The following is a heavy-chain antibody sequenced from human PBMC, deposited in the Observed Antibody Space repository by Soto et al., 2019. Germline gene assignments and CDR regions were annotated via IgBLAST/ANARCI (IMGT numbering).Heavy chain of an antibody. D-gene: IGHD1-26*01. J-gene: IGHJ4*02. CDR2: IWYDGSNK. V-gene: IGHV3-33*01. CDR1: GFTFSSYG. Sequence: GGSLRLSCAASGFTFSSYGMHWVRQAPGKGLEWVAVIWYDGSNKYYADSVKGRFTISRDNSKNTLYLQMNSLRAEDTAVYYCARDQGVVGPTIDYWGQGTLVTVSS. CDR3: ARDQGVVGPTIDY.